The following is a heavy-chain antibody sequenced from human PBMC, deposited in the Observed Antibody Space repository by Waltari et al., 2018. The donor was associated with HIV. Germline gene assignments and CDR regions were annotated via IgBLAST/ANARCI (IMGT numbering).Heavy chain of an antibody. D-gene: IGHD6-6*01. Sequence: QVQLQQWGAGLLKPSETLSLTCAVYGESFSGYYWTWIRQPPGKGLEWLGEVNHSGSTKYNPSLNIRVTISEDTSKNQFFLKVNSVTAADTAKYFCARAKEYHLDTRGPSRGEYYFDYWGQGTLVTVSS. CDR3: ARAKEYHLDTRGPSRGEYYFDY. CDR2: VNHSGST. CDR1: GESFSGYY. J-gene: IGHJ4*02. V-gene: IGHV4-34*01.